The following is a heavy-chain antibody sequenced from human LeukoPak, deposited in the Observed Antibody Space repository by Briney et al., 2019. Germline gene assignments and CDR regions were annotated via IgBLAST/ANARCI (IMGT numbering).Heavy chain of an antibody. Sequence: PGRSLRLSCAASGFTFSSYGMHWVRQAPGKGLEWVAVISYDGSNKYYADSVKGRFTISRDNSKNTLYLQMNSLRAEDTAVHYCAKDNVITFGGVIVGLDYWGQGTLVTVSS. CDR2: ISYDGSNK. J-gene: IGHJ4*02. CDR3: AKDNVITFGGVIVGLDY. CDR1: GFTFSSYG. D-gene: IGHD3-16*02. V-gene: IGHV3-30*18.